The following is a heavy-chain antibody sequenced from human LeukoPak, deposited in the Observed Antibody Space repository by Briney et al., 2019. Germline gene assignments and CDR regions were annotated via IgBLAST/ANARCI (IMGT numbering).Heavy chain of an antibody. D-gene: IGHD5-12*01. CDR3: ASYRYGYRGMDS. CDR1: GGSFSGYY. J-gene: IGHJ5*01. CDR2: VNYSGSI. Sequence: PSETLSLTCRVYGGSFSGYYWSWIRQPPGKGLERIGEVNYSGSINYKPSLKSRVIISVDTSKNQFSLKLKSVTAADTAVYYCASYRYGYRGMDSWGQGTQVTVSS. V-gene: IGHV4-34*01.